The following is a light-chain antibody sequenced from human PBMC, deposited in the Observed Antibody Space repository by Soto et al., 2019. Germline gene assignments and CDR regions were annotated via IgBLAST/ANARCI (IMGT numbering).Light chain of an antibody. CDR2: SAS. CDR3: QQLYSYPRT. V-gene: IGKV1-9*01. J-gene: IGKJ1*01. Sequence: DIQLTQSPSFLSASVGDRVTITCRASQGIRSYLAWYQQKSGKAPKLLIYSASTLQSGVPSRFSGSGSGTEFTLTIGSLQPEDFATYYCQQLYSYPRTFGQGTKVEIK. CDR1: QGIRSY.